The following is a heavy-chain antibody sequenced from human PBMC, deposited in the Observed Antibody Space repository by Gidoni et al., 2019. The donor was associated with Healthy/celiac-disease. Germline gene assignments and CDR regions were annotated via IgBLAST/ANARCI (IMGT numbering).Heavy chain of an antibody. CDR2: IYPGDSDT. D-gene: IGHD6-13*01. CDR1: GYSFTSYW. V-gene: IGHV5-51*01. J-gene: IGHJ4*02. Sequence: EVQLVQSGAEVKKPGESLKISCKGSGYSFTSYWIGWVRQMPGKGLEWMGIIYPGDSDTRYSPSFQGQVTISADKSISTAYLQWSSLKASDTAMYYCARRPPIAAAGKGVPFDYWGQGTLVTVSS. CDR3: ARRPPIAAAGKGVPFDY.